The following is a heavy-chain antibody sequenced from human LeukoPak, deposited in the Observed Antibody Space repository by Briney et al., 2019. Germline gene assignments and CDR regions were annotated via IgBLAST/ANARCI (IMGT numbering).Heavy chain of an antibody. D-gene: IGHD3-3*01. V-gene: IGHV4-4*07. J-gene: IGHJ4*02. Sequence: TSETLSLTCTVSGGSISSYYWSWIRQPAGKAPEWIGRIYSSGIINYNPSLKNRVTMSLDNSKNQLSLKLSYVTAADTAVYYCARDTGKSGYPDYWGQGTLVTVSS. CDR3: ARDTGKSGYPDY. CDR2: IYSSGII. CDR1: GGSISSYY.